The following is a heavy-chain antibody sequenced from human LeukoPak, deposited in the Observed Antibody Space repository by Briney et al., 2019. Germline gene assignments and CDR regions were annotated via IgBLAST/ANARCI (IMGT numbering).Heavy chain of an antibody. D-gene: IGHD6-6*01. Sequence: SETLSLTCAVYGGSFSGYYWSWIRQPPGKGLGWIGEINHSGSTNYNPSLKSRVTISVDTSKNQFSLKLSSVTAADTAVYYCARGQRIAARRGGWFDPWGQGTLVTVSS. CDR3: ARGQRIAARRGGWFDP. J-gene: IGHJ5*02. V-gene: IGHV4-34*01. CDR1: GGSFSGYY. CDR2: INHSGST.